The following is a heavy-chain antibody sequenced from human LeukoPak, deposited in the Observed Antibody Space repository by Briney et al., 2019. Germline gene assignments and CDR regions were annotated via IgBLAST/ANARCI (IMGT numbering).Heavy chain of an antibody. V-gene: IGHV4-61*02. J-gene: IGHJ4*02. CDR3: ARGGVVPAAPPGY. CDR1: GVSIGSSHYY. CDR2: VYFSGST. Sequence: PSETLSLTCTVSGVSIGSSHYYWGWIRQPAGKGLEWIGRVYFSGSTNYNPSLKGRVTISVDTSKNHFSLSLMSVTAADTAVYYCARGGVVPAAPPGYWGQGTLVTVSS. D-gene: IGHD2-2*01.